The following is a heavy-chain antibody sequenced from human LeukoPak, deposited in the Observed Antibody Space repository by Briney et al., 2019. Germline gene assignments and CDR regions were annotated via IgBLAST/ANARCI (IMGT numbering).Heavy chain of an antibody. J-gene: IGHJ4*02. CDR3: ARDRLLADY. CDR1: GFTFSSNG. Sequence: GGSLRLSCAASGFTFSSNGMHWVRQAPGKGLEWVAVIWYDGSNIYYADSVKGRFTISRDNSKNTLYLQMNSLRAEDTAVYYCARDRLLADYWGQGTLVTVSS. D-gene: IGHD3-22*01. V-gene: IGHV3-33*01. CDR2: IWYDGSNI.